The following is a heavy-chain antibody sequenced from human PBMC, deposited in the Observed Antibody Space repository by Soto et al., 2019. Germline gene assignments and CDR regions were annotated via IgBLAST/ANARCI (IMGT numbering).Heavy chain of an antibody. Sequence: SVKVSCKASGGTFSSYAISWVRQAPGQGLEWMGGIIPIFGTANYAQKFQGRVTITADESTSTAYMELSSLRSEDTAVYYCARDRNRVGATYAFDIWGQGTMVTVSS. CDR1: GGTFSSYA. CDR3: ARDRNRVGATYAFDI. D-gene: IGHD1-26*01. CDR2: IIPIFGTA. J-gene: IGHJ3*02. V-gene: IGHV1-69*13.